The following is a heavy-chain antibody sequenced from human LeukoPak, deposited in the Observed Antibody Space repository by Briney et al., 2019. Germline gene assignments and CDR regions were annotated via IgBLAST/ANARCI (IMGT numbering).Heavy chain of an antibody. CDR3: ARARLVRPQDYYYYYYMDV. D-gene: IGHD6-19*01. CDR1: GGTFSSYA. Sequence: SVKVSCKASGGTFSSYAISWVRQAPGQGLEWMGGIIPIFGTANYAQKFQGRVTITADKSTSTAYMELSSLRSEDTAVYYCARARLVRPQDYYYYYYMDVWGKGTTVTVSS. J-gene: IGHJ6*03. CDR2: IIPIFGTA. V-gene: IGHV1-69*06.